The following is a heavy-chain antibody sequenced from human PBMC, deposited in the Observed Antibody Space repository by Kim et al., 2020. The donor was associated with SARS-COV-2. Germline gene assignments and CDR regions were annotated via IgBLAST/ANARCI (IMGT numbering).Heavy chain of an antibody. CDR1: GGSISSSSYY. J-gene: IGHJ3*02. V-gene: IGHV4-39*01. D-gene: IGHD1-26*01. CDR2: IYYSGST. CDR3: ARPIAGATVDGAFDI. Sequence: SETLSLTCTVSGGSISSSSYYWGWIRQPPGKGLEWIGSIYYSGSTYYNPSLKSRVTISVDTSKNQFSLKLSSVTAADTAVYYCARPIAGATVDGAFDIWGQGTMVTVSS.